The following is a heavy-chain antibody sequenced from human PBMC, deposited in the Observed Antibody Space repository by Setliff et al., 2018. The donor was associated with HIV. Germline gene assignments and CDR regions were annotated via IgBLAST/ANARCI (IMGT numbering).Heavy chain of an antibody. V-gene: IGHV1-24*01. CDR2: FDPEDGET. Sequence: ASVKVSCKVSGYTLTELSMHWVRQAPGKGLEWMGGFDPEDGETIYAQKFQGRVTMNEDTSTDTAYMELSSLRSEDTAVYYCATAYKNTDYYGSGSNKDNWFDPWGQGTLVTVSS. CDR1: GYTLTELS. CDR3: ATAYKNTDYYGSGSNKDNWFDP. J-gene: IGHJ5*02. D-gene: IGHD3-10*01.